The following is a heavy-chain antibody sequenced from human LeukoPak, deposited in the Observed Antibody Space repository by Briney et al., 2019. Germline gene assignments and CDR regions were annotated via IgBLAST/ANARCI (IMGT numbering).Heavy chain of an antibody. CDR2: ISSSSSTI. V-gene: IGHV3-48*01. J-gene: IGHJ5*02. Sequence: GGSLRLSCAASGFTFSSYSMNWVRQAPGKGLEWVSYISSSSSTIYYADSVKGRFTISRDNAKNSLYLQMNSLRAEDTAVYYCAILFVPAAISNWLDPWGQGTLVTVSS. CDR3: AILFVPAAISNWLDP. D-gene: IGHD2-2*01. CDR1: GFTFSSYS.